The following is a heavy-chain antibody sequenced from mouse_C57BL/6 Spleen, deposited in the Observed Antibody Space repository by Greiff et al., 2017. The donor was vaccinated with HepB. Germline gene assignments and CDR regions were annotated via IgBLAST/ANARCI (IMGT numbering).Heavy chain of an antibody. J-gene: IGHJ4*01. CDR1: GYTFTSYW. D-gene: IGHD3-2*02. V-gene: IGHV1-64*01. Sequence: QVQLQQPGAELVKPGASVKLSCKASGYTFTSYWMHWVKQRPGQGLEWIGMIHPNSGSTNYNEKFKSKATLTVDKSSSTAYMQLSSLTSEDSAVSYCSRGGAQAKGMDYWGQRTSVTVSS. CDR2: IHPNSGST. CDR3: SRGGAQAKGMDY.